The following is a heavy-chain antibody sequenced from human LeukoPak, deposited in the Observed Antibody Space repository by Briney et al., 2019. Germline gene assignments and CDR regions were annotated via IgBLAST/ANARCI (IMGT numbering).Heavy chain of an antibody. V-gene: IGHV3-53*01. CDR3: AREHGKSGGDCYFDY. CDR2: IYSGGTT. CDR1: GFTFSSYW. J-gene: IGHJ4*02. Sequence: GGSLRLSCAASGFTFSSYWMSWVRQAPGKGLEWVSVIYSGGTTYYAESVKGRFTISRDNSKNTLYLQMNSLRAEDTAVYYCAREHGKSGGDCYFDYWGQGTLVTVSS. D-gene: IGHD2-21*02.